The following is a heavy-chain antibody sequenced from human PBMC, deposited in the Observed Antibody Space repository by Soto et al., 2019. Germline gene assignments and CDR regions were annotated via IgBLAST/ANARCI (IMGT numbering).Heavy chain of an antibody. V-gene: IGHV3-73*01. CDR3: TSPEWLRETYYYYYMDV. CDR2: IRSKANSYAT. J-gene: IGHJ6*03. D-gene: IGHD5-12*01. CDR1: GFTFSGSA. Sequence: GGSLRLSCVASGFTFSGSAMHWVRQASGKGLEWVGRIRSKANSYATAYAASVKGRFTISRDDSKNTAYLQMNSLKTEDTAVYYCTSPEWLRETYYYYYMDVWGKGTTVTVSS.